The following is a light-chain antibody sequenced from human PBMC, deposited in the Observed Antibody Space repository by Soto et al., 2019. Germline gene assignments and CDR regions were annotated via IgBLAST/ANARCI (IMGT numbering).Light chain of an antibody. J-gene: IGLJ2*01. V-gene: IGLV1-40*01. CDR2: GNT. CDR3: QSYGGSLSGVL. Sequence: QSVLTQPPSMSGAPGQRVTISCTGSSSNIGAGYDVHWYQHLPGTAPKLLIYGNTNRPSGVPDRFSGSKSGTSASLAITGLQAEDEADYYCQSYGGSLSGVLFGGGTQLTVL. CDR1: SSNIGAGYD.